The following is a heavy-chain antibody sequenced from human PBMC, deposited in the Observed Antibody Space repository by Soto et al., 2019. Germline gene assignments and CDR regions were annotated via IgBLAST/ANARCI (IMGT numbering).Heavy chain of an antibody. J-gene: IGHJ6*03. Sequence: EMQLGESGGGLVKPGGSLRLSCAVSGYAFEVAWMNWVRQAPGKGLEWVGRIKRKPDGGSTEYAAPVEGRFTISRDDSTSTLYLQMNSLRTEDTAVYYCTTGRRDYYGNSYMDLWGKGTTVTVSS. D-gene: IGHD3-22*01. CDR1: GYAFEVAW. CDR3: TTGRRDYYGNSYMDL. CDR2: IKRKPDGGST. V-gene: IGHV3-15*01.